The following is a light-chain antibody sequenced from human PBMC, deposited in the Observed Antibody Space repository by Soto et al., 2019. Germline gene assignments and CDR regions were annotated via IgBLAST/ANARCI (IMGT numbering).Light chain of an antibody. CDR2: AAS. Sequence: DIQMTQSPSSLSASAGDRVTITCRASQSIRRYLNWYQQKAGKAPKLLIYAASSLQSGVPAGFSGSGSGTDFNLTISRLQPEDFAGYYCQQSYGTRTFGQGTKVDIK. J-gene: IGKJ1*01. CDR1: QSIRRY. CDR3: QQSYGTRT. V-gene: IGKV1-39*01.